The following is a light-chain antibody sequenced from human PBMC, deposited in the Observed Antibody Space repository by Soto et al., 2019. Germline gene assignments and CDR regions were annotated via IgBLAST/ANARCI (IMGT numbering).Light chain of an antibody. CDR3: QSYDSSLSVV. V-gene: IGLV1-40*01. Sequence: QSVLTQPPSVSGAPGQRVTISCTGSSSNIGAGYDVHWYQQLPGTAPKLLIYGNSNRPSRVPDRFSGSKSGTSASLAITGLQAEDEADYYCQSYDSSLSVVFGGGPKLTVL. CDR2: GNS. J-gene: IGLJ2*01. CDR1: SSNIGAGYD.